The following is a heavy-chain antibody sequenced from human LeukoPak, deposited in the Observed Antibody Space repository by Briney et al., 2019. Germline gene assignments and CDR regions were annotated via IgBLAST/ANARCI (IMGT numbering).Heavy chain of an antibody. CDR2: ISAYNGDT. V-gene: IGHV1-18*01. CDR3: ARTLYGYEIFDY. Sequence: GASVNVSCQACGYTFTSYSISWARQAPGQGLEWVGRISAYNGDTNDAQGLQGRVTMTTDTSTSTAYMELRSLRSDDTAVYYCARTLYGYEIFDYWPQGTLVPVSS. D-gene: IGHD5-12*01. CDR1: GYTFTSYS. J-gene: IGHJ4*02.